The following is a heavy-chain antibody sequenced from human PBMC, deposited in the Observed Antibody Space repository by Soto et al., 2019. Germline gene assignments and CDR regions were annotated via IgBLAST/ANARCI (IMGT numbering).Heavy chain of an antibody. J-gene: IGHJ4*02. D-gene: IGHD3-10*01. Sequence: EVQLVESGGGLVQPGRSLRLSCAASGFTFDDYAMHWVRQAPGKGLEWVSGITWNSGRIGYADSVKGRFIISRDNAKSSLSLQLNSLRAEDTALYYCTKERTGEIYWGQGTLVTVSS. CDR1: GFTFDDYA. CDR2: ITWNSGRI. V-gene: IGHV3-9*01. CDR3: TKERTGEIY.